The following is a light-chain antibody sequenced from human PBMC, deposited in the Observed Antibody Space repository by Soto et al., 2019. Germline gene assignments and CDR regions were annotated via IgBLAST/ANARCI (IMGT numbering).Light chain of an antibody. CDR3: QSADSSGTSVV. J-gene: IGLJ2*01. Sequence: SYELTQPPSVSVSPGQTARITCSGDALPKQYAYWYQQKPGLAPMQVRYKDSERPSGFPERFSGSSAGTTVTLAISGLQAEDEADYYCQSADSSGTSVVFGGGTKLTVL. CDR2: KDS. V-gene: IGLV3-25*03. CDR1: ALPKQY.